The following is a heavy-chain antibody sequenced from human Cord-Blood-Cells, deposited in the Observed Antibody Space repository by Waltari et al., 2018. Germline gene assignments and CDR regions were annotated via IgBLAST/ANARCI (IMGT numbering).Heavy chain of an antibody. V-gene: IGHV1-69*09. J-gene: IGHJ4*02. CDR1: GGTFSSYA. D-gene: IGHD1-7*01. Sequence: QVQLVQPGAEVKKPGSSVKVSCKASGGTFSSYAISWVRQAPGQGLEWMGRIIPILGIANYAQKFQGRVTSTADKSTSTAYMELSSLRSEDTAVYYCARDITGTTDYWGQGTLVTVSS. CDR3: ARDITGTTDY. CDR2: IIPILGIA.